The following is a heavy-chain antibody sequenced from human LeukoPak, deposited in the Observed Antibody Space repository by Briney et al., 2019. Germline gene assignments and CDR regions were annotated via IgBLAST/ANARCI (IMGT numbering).Heavy chain of an antibody. V-gene: IGHV1-2*02. J-gene: IGHJ5*02. Sequence: GASVKVSCKASGYPFTGYYMHWVRQAPGQGLEWVGWINPNSGDTNYAQKFQGRVTMTRDTSISTAYMELISLRSDDTAVYYCARDSPFGIVVVPAALAGWFDPWGQGTLVTVSS. D-gene: IGHD2-2*01. CDR3: ARDSPFGIVVVPAALAGWFDP. CDR2: INPNSGDT. CDR1: GYPFTGYY.